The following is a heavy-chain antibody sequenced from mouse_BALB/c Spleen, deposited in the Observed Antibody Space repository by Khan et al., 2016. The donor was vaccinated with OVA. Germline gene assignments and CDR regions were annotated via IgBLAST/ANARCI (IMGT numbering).Heavy chain of an antibody. CDR1: GYSITSGYG. CDR3: ARTARIKY. CDR2: ISYIGST. V-gene: IGHV3-2*02. Sequence: EVQLVVSGPGLVKPSQSLSLTCTFTGYSITSGYGWNWIRQFPGNKLEWMGYISYIGSTNYNPSLKIRISITRDTSKNQFFLQLNSVTTEDTATYYCARTARIKYWGQGTTLTVSS. J-gene: IGHJ2*01. D-gene: IGHD1-2*01.